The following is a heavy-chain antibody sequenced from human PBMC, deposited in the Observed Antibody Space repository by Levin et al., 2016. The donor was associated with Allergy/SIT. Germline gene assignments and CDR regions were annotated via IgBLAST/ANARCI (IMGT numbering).Heavy chain of an antibody. Sequence: SETLSLTCNVSGGSIRNYYWNWIRQPPGRGLEWIGYIYYSGSTNYNPSLKSRVTMSVDTSKNQFTLKLSSVTAADTAVYYCARAGTSPLFDYWGQGTLVTVSS. J-gene: IGHJ4*02. CDR1: GGSIRNYY. CDR3: ARAGTSPLFDY. CDR2: IYYSGST. V-gene: IGHV4-59*01. D-gene: IGHD1-1*01.